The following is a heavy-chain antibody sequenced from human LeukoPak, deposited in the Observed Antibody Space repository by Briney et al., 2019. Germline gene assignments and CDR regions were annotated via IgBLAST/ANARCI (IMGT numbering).Heavy chain of an antibody. J-gene: IGHJ6*03. V-gene: IGHV4-4*02. CDR3: ARVPRSYYYYYYMDV. CDR2: IYHSGST. Sequence: PSETLSLTCTVSGGSISSSNWWRCGRHPPGEGLEWRGEIYHSGSTNYNPSLKSRVTISVDKSKNQFSLKLSSVTAADTAVYYCARVPRSYYYYYYMDVWGKGTTVTVSS. CDR1: GGSISSSNW.